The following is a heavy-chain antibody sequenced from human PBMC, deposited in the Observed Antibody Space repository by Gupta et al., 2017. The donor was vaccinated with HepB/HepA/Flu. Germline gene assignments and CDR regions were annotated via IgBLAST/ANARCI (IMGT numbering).Heavy chain of an antibody. J-gene: IGHJ6*03. V-gene: IGHV1-8*03. CDR1: GYTFTSYD. CDR2: MNPNSGNT. D-gene: IGHD3-3*01. CDR3: ARVNLEWLPQDYYYYMDV. Sequence: QVQLVQSGAEVKKPGASVKVSCKASGYTFTSYDINWVRQATGQGLEWMGWMNPNSGNTGYAQKFQGRVTITRNTSISTAYMELSSLRSEDTAVYYCARVNLEWLPQDYYYYMDVWGKGTTVTVSS.